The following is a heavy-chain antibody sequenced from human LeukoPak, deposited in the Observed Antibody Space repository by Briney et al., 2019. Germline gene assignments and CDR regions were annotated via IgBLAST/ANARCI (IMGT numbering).Heavy chain of an antibody. CDR2: IYYSGST. V-gene: IGHV4-59*01. CDR3: ARSLKWELRYYGMDV. Sequence: SETLSLTCTVSGGSISSYYWSWIRQPPGKGLEWIGYIYYSGSTNYNPSLKSRVTISVDTSKNQFSLKLSSVTAADTAVYYCARSLKWELRYYGMDVWGQGTTVTVSS. CDR1: GGSISSYY. D-gene: IGHD1-26*01. J-gene: IGHJ6*02.